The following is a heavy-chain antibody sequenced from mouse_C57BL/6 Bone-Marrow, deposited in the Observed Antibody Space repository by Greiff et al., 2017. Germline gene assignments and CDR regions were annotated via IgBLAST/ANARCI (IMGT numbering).Heavy chain of an antibody. Sequence: VQLKESGGGLVKPGGSLKLSCAASGFTFSDYGMHWVRQAPEKGLEWVAYISSGSSTIYYADTVKGRFTISRANAKTTLFLQMTSLRTEDTAMYYCARGFKWGQGTSVTVSS. CDR2: ISSGSSTI. CDR3: ARGFK. CDR1: GFTFSDYG. J-gene: IGHJ4*01. V-gene: IGHV5-17*01.